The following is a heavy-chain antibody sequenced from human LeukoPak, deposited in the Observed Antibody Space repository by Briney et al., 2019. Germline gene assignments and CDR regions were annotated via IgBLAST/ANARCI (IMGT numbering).Heavy chain of an antibody. V-gene: IGHV4-4*02. J-gene: IGHJ4*02. CDR1: GGSISSLNL. CDR2: MYLGGTT. Sequence: SETLSLTCIVSGGSISSLNLWSWLRQPPGKGLEWIGEMYLGGTTNFNPSLKSRVTILIDKSKNQLSLQLTSVTAADTAVYYCAGLEGRYSTDWFYFFDYWGQGALVTVSS. D-gene: IGHD6-19*01. CDR3: AGLEGRYSTDWFYFFDY.